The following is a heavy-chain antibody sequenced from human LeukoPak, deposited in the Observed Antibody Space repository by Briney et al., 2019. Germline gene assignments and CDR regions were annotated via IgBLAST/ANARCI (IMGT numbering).Heavy chain of an antibody. J-gene: IGHJ3*02. D-gene: IGHD6-19*01. CDR1: GFTFSSYG. V-gene: IGHV3-30*03. CDR3: ARKSRQWLAYDAFDI. CDR2: ISYDGSNK. Sequence: GGSLRLSCAASGFTFSSYGMYWVRQAPGKGLEWVAVISYDGSNKYYADPVKGRFTISRDNSKNTLYLQMSSLRSEDAAVYYCARKSRQWLAYDAFDIWGQGTMVTVSS.